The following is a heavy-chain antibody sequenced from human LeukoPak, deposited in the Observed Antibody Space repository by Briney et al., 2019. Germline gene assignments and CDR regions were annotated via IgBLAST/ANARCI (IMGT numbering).Heavy chain of an antibody. D-gene: IGHD1-14*01. CDR3: ARVPSHPPGYFDY. Sequence: GASVKVSCKASGYTFTGYYMHWVRQAPGQGLEWMGWINPNSGGTNYAQKFQGRVTMTRDTSISTAYMELSRLRSDDTAVYYCARVPSHPPGYFDYWGQGTLVTVSS. J-gene: IGHJ4*02. CDR2: INPNSGGT. V-gene: IGHV1-2*02. CDR1: GYTFTGYY.